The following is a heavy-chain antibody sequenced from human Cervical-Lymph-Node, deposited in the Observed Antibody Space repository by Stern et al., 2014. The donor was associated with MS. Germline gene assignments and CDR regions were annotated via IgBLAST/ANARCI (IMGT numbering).Heavy chain of an antibody. CDR3: ARGGEGWNSYYFDY. CDR2: IYTTGST. V-gene: IGHV4-61*02. Sequence: QVQLQESGPGLVRPSQTLSLSCSVSGGSITSGSYYWTWIRQPAGKELEWIGSIYTTGSTNYNPSLNSRVSISVATSENRFSLKLISVTAADTAVYYCARGGEGWNSYYFDYWGQGALVTVSS. J-gene: IGHJ4*02. D-gene: IGHD1-7*01. CDR1: GGSITSGSYY.